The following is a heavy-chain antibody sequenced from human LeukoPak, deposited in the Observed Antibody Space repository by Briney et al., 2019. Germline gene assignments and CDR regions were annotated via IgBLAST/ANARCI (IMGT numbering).Heavy chain of an antibody. D-gene: IGHD3-3*01. V-gene: IGHV4-59*01. CDR2: IYYSGGT. Sequence: SETLSLTCTASGGSISSYYWSWIRQPPGKGLEWIGYIYYSGGTNYNPSLKSRVTISVDTSKNQFSLKLSSVTAADTAVYYCARGVLVYDLNWYFDLWGRGALVTVSS. J-gene: IGHJ2*01. CDR3: ARGVLVYDLNWYFDL. CDR1: GGSISSYY.